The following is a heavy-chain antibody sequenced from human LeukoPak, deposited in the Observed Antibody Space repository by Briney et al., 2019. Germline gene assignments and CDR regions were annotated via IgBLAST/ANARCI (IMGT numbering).Heavy chain of an antibody. CDR3: ARGGGVGSGGSLDY. CDR1: GGSFSGYY. D-gene: IGHD2-15*01. CDR2: INHSGST. J-gene: IGHJ4*02. Sequence: SETLSLTCAVYGGSFSGYYWSWIRQPPGKGLEWIGEINHSGSTNYNPSLKSRVTISVDTSKNQFSLKLSSVTAADTAVYYCARGGGVGSGGSLDYWGQGTLVTVSS. V-gene: IGHV4-34*01.